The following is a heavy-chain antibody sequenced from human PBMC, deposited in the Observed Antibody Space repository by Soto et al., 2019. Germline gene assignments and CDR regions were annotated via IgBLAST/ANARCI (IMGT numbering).Heavy chain of an antibody. J-gene: IGHJ4*02. V-gene: IGHV4-59*01. CDR2: IYYSGSI. Sequence: PSETLSLTCTVSGGSISAYYWSWIRQPPGKGLEWIGYIYYSGSISYNPSLRSRLTISVDTSKNQFSLRLTSATAADTAVYYCAREDSSGYKCFDDRGQGTLVTVSS. CDR1: GGSISAYY. D-gene: IGHD3-22*01. CDR3: AREDSSGYKCFDD.